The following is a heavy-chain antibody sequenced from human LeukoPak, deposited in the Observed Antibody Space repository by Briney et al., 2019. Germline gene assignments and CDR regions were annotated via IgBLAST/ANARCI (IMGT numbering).Heavy chain of an antibody. D-gene: IGHD3-10*01. CDR3: ARGKKDDSGSYPADY. V-gene: IGHV4-59*01. J-gene: IGHJ4*02. CDR2: IYYSGST. CDR1: GGSISSYY. Sequence: PSETLSLTCTVSGGSISSYYWSWIRQPPGKGLEWIGYIYYSGSTNYNPSLKSRVTISVDTSKNQFSLKLSSVTAADTAVYYCARGKKDDSGSYPADYWGQGTLVTVSS.